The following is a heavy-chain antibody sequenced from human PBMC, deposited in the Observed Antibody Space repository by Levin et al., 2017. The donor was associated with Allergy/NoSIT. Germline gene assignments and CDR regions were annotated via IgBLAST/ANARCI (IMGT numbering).Heavy chain of an antibody. CDR2: IYYSGST. CDR1: GGSISSYY. Sequence: SETLSLTCTVSGGSISSYYWSWIRQPPGKGLEWIGYIYYSGSTNYNPSLKSRVTISVDTSKNQFSLKLSSVTAADTAVYYCARDYSGTHDAFDIWGQGTMVTVSS. V-gene: IGHV4-59*01. CDR3: ARDYSGTHDAFDI. J-gene: IGHJ3*02. D-gene: IGHD6-13*01.